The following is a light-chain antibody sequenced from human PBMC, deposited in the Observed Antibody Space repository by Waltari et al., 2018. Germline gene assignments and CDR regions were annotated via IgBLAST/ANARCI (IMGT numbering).Light chain of an antibody. CDR3: QKYGTLPAT. CDR1: QSVSRT. J-gene: IGKJ1*01. CDR2: DAS. V-gene: IGKV3-20*01. Sequence: EIVLPQSPGTLSLSQGERATLPCRASQSVSRTLAWYQQKPGQAPRLLIYDASSRATGIPDRFSGSGSGTDFSLTISRLEPEDFAVYYCQKYGTLPATFGRGTKVEIK.